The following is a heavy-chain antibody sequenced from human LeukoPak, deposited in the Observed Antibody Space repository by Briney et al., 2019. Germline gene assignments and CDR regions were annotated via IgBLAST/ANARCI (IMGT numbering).Heavy chain of an antibody. D-gene: IGHD2-2*01. Sequence: PGGSLRLSCAASGFTFSSYAMSWVRQAPGTGLECVSAISGSGGNTFYADSVKGRFTISRDSSKNTLYLQMNSLRAEYTAVYYCAKGYCSTTNCYAFDIWGQGTMVTVSS. CDR1: GFTFSSYA. CDR2: ISGSGGNT. V-gene: IGHV3-23*01. J-gene: IGHJ3*02. CDR3: AKGYCSTTNCYAFDI.